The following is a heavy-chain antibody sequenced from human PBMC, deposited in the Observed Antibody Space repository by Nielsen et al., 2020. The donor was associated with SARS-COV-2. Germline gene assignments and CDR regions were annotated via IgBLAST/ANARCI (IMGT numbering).Heavy chain of an antibody. J-gene: IGHJ6*02. CDR1: GYSFTSYW. D-gene: IGHD2-2*02. Sequence: GGSLRLSCKGSGYSFTSYWIGWVRQMPGKGLEWMGIIYPGDSDTRYSPSFQGQVTISADKSISTAYLQWSSLKASDTAMYYCARHGVVPAAINGMDVWGQGTTVTVSS. CDR3: ARHGVVPAAINGMDV. CDR2: IYPGDSDT. V-gene: IGHV5-51*01.